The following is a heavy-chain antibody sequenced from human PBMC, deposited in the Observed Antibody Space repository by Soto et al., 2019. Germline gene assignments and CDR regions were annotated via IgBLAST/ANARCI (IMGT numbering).Heavy chain of an antibody. CDR2: ISSSSDVI. V-gene: IGHV3-48*03. D-gene: IGHD1-26*01. CDR3: AKDLGSYLSPAFDY. J-gene: IGHJ4*02. CDR1: GVSFSRFG. Sequence: WGSLRLPWAASGVSFSRFGMNWVRQAPGKGLEWVSYISSSSDVIYYADSVKGRFTISRDNAKNSLYLQMSSLRAEDTAVYFCAKDLGSYLSPAFDYWGLGTLVTVSS.